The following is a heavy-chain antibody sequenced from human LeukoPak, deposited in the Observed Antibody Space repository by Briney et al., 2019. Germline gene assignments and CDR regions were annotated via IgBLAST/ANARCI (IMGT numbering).Heavy chain of an antibody. CDR1: GFTFSSYA. J-gene: IGHJ4*02. D-gene: IGHD3-9*01. CDR2: ISGSGGST. V-gene: IGHV3-23*01. Sequence: PGGPLRLSCAASGFTFSSYAMSWVRQAPGKGLEWVSAISGSGGSTYYADSVKGRFTISRDNSKNTLYLQMTSLRAEDTAVYYCAKDLRALVASGFDYWGQGTLVTVSS. CDR3: AKDLRALVASGFDY.